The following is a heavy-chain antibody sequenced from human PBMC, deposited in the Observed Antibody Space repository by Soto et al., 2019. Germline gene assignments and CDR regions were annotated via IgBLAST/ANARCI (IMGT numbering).Heavy chain of an antibody. CDR1: GFTFSSYA. Sequence: TGGSLRLSCAASGFTFSSYAMSWVRQAPGKGLEWVSAISGSGGSTYYADSVKGRFTISRDNSKNTLYLQMNSLRAEDTAVYYCAKVKGAWSGYSPYYYGMDVWGQGTTVTVSS. CDR3: AKVKGAWSGYSPYYYGMDV. CDR2: ISGSGGST. D-gene: IGHD3-3*01. V-gene: IGHV3-23*01. J-gene: IGHJ6*02.